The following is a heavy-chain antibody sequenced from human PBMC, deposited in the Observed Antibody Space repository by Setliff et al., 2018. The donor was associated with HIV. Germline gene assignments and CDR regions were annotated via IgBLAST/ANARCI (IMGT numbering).Heavy chain of an antibody. D-gene: IGHD3-22*01. V-gene: IGHV1-8*02. CDR2: MNLNSGDT. CDR3: ATLFRPTSYHDGNGYG. Sequence: ASVKVSCKASGYTFTFTSYDIYWLRQATGQGLEWMGWMNLNSGDTDSAHKFHGRVTMTRDTSLSTAYMELRSLRSEDTAVYYCATLFRPTSYHDGNGYGWGQGTLVTVSS. CDR1: GYTFTFTSYD. J-gene: IGHJ4*02.